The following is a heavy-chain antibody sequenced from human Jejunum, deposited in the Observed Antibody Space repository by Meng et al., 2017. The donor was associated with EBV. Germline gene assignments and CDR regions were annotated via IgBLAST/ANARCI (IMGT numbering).Heavy chain of an antibody. CDR1: GDSIDSRNW. CDR3: VRGGDYCLVY. CDR2: IYYSGST. V-gene: IGHV4-4*03. Sequence: LRWCALGLVKPPGPLSLLCAVPGDSIDSRNWWSWVRQSPERGLEWIGEIYYSGSTNYNPSLKSRVTILVDRSENHFSLHLSSVTAADTAVYYCVRGGDYCLVYWGQGTLVTVSS. D-gene: IGHD2-21*02. J-gene: IGHJ4*02.